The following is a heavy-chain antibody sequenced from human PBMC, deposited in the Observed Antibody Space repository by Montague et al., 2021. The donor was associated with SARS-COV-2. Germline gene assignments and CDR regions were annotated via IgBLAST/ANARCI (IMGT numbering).Heavy chain of an antibody. CDR3: ARRGLGYCSSTSCQNAFDI. D-gene: IGHD2-2*01. V-gene: IGHV4-59*08. J-gene: IGHJ3*02. CDR1: GASISSYY. CDR2: IYYSGST. Sequence: SETLSLTCTVSGASISSYYWSWIRQPPGKGLEWIGYIYYSGSTNYNPSLKSRVTISVDTSKNQFSLKLSSVTAADTAVYYCARRGLGYCSSTSCQNAFDIWGQGTMVTVSS.